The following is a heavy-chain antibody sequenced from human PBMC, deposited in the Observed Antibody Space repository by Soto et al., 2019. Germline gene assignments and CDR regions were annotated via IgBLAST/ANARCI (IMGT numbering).Heavy chain of an antibody. CDR2: IIPICGTA. Sequence: SVKVSCKASGGTFSSYAISWVRQAPGQGLEWMGGIIPICGTANYAQKFQGRVTITADESTSTAYMELSSLRAEDTAVYYCARLLFGAANWFDPWGQGTLVTVSS. CDR1: GGTFSSYA. CDR3: ARLLFGAANWFDP. J-gene: IGHJ5*02. D-gene: IGHD3-10*01. V-gene: IGHV1-69*13.